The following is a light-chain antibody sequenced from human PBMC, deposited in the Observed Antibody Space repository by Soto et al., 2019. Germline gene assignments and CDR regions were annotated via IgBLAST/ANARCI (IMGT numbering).Light chain of an antibody. CDR1: QSISNY. Sequence: EIVMTQSTATLSVSPGERATLSCWASQSISNYLAWYQQKPGQAPRLLIYGASSRATGIPDRFSGSGSGTDFTLTISRLEPEDFAVYYCQQYGSSQVTFAQRTMV. CDR3: QQYGSSQVT. J-gene: IGKJ1*01. CDR2: GAS. V-gene: IGKV3-20*01.